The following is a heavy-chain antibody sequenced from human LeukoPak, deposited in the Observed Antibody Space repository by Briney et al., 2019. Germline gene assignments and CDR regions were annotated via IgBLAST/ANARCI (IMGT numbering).Heavy chain of an antibody. D-gene: IGHD4-23*01. CDR1: GGSISSYF. Sequence: SETLSLTCTVSGGSISSYFWSWIRQPPGKGLEWIGNIYNSGGTNYNPSLKSRVTTSVDTSKNQFSLKLTSVTAADTAVYYCARYRGNSNGGFDPWGQGTLVTVSS. J-gene: IGHJ5*02. V-gene: IGHV4-59*01. CDR3: ARYRGNSNGGFDP. CDR2: IYNSGGT.